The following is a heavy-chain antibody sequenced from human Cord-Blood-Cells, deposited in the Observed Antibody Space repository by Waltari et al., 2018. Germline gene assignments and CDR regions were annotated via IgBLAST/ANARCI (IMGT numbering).Heavy chain of an antibody. Sequence: QVQLVQSGAEVKKPGSSVQVSSKASGGTFRSYAISWVRQATGKGLEWMGGIIPIFGTANYAQKFQGRVTITADESTSTAYMELSSLRSEDTAVYYCVSVGRYCSGGSCYLDYWGQGTLVTVSS. D-gene: IGHD2-15*01. CDR2: IIPIFGTA. CDR3: VSVGRYCSGGSCYLDY. J-gene: IGHJ4*02. V-gene: IGHV1-69*01. CDR1: GGTFRSYA.